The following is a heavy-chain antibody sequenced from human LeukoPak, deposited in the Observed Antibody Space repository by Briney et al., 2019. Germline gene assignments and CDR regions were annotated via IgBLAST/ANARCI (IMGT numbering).Heavy chain of an antibody. J-gene: IGHJ3*02. D-gene: IGHD3-10*01. CDR2: IIPIFGTA. V-gene: IGHV1-69*05. CDR1: GGTFSSYA. Sequence: SVKVSCKASGGTFSSYAISWVRQAPGQGLEWMGGIIPIFGTANYAQKFQGRVTITTDESTSTAYMELSSLRSEDTALYYCAKASSGSYFRNDDAFDIWGQGTMVTVSS. CDR3: AKASSGSYFRNDDAFDI.